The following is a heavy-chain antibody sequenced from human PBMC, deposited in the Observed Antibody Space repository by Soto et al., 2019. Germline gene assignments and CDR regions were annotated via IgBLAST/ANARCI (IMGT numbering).Heavy chain of an antibody. J-gene: IGHJ5*02. V-gene: IGHV3-30*18. CDR3: AKDVAVDVNWFDP. CDR2: ISYDGSNK. CDR1: GFTFSSYG. D-gene: IGHD2-15*01. Sequence: PGGSLRLSCAASGFTFSSYGMHWVLQAPGKGLEWVAVISYDGSNKYYADSVKGRFTISRDNSKNTLYLQMNSLRAEDTAVYYCAKDVAVDVNWFDPWGQGTLVTVSS.